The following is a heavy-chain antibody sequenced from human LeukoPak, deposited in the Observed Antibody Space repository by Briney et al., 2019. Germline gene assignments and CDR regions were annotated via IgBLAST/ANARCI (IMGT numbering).Heavy chain of an antibody. J-gene: IGHJ4*02. CDR1: GYTFTSYG. D-gene: IGHD1-26*01. V-gene: IGHV1-18*01. CDR3: ARPEKYSGSYYYDY. Sequence: ASVKVSCKASGYTFTSYGISWVRQAPGQGLEWMGWISAYNGNTNYAQKLQGRVTMTTDTSTSTAYMELRSLRSDDTAVCYCARPEKYSGSYYYDYWGQGTLVTVSS. CDR2: ISAYNGNT.